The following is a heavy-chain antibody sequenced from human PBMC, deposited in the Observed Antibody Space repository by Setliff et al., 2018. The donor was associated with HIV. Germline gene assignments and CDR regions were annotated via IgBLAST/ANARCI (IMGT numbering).Heavy chain of an antibody. D-gene: IGHD1-26*01. J-gene: IGHJ4*02. CDR2: ISYDGSKK. CDR3: AKGRHLLYYFDY. CDR1: GFTFTSYA. Sequence: GESLKISCAASGFTFTSYAMHWVRQAPGKGLEWVALISYDGSKKYYADSVKGRFTISRDNSKNTLDLQMNSLRAEDTAVYYCAKGRHLLYYFDYWGQGTLVTVSS. V-gene: IGHV3-30*07.